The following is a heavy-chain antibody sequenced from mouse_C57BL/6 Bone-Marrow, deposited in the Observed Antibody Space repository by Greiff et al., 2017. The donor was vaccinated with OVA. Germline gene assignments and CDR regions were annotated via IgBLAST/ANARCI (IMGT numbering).Heavy chain of an antibody. V-gene: IGHV1-81*01. J-gene: IGHJ3*01. CDR1: GYTFTSYG. CDR2: IYPRSGYT. D-gene: IGHD1-1*02. Sequence: QVQLQQSGAELARPGASVKLSCKASGYTFTSYGISWVKQRTGQGLEWIGEIYPRSGYTYYNEKFKGKATLTADKSSSTAYMELRSLTSEDSAVYFCARELSPLAYWGQGTLVTVSA. CDR3: ARELSPLAY.